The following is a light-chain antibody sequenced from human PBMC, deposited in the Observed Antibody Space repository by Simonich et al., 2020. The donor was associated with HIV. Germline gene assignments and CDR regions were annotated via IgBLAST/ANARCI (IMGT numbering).Light chain of an antibody. V-gene: IGKV1-33*01. CDR1: QDISNY. J-gene: IGKJ1*01. CDR3: QQYENLPWT. CDR2: GAS. Sequence: DIQMTQSPSSLSASVGDRVTINCQASQDISNYLNWYQQKPGKAPKLLIYGASNLETGVPSRFSGNGSGTHFTFTINSLQPEDIATYYCQQYENLPWTFGQGTKVEVK.